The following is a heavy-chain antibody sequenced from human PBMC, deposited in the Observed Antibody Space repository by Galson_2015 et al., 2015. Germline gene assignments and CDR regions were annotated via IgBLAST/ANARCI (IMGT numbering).Heavy chain of an antibody. J-gene: IGHJ4*02. CDR2: IWYDGSNK. V-gene: IGHV3-33*01. CDR1: GFTFSSYG. CDR3: ARDGYCSSTSCYGIDY. Sequence: SLRLSCAASGFTFSSYGMHWVRQAPGKGLEWVAVIWYDGSNKYYADSVKGRFTISRDNSKNTLYLQMNSLRAEDTAVYYCARDGYCSSTSCYGIDYWGQGTLVTVSS. D-gene: IGHD2-2*03.